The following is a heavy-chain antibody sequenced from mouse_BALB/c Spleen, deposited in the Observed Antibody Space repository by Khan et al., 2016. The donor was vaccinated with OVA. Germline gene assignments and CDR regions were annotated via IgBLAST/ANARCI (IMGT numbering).Heavy chain of an antibody. V-gene: IGHV5-12*02. Sequence: EVELVESGGGLVQPGGSLKLSCATSGFTFSDYFMYWVRQTPEKRLEWVAYISNGGGSTYYPDTVTGRFTISRDNAKTTLYLQISLPNSEDTAMYYCARGTSVGAFDYWGQGTPLTVSS. CDR3: ARGTSVGAFDY. CDR1: GFTFSDYF. D-gene: IGHD3-3*01. CDR2: ISNGGGST. J-gene: IGHJ2*01.